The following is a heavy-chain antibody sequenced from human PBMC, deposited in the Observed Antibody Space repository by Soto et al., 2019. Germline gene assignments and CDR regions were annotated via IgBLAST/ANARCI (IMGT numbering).Heavy chain of an antibody. D-gene: IGHD6-6*01. V-gene: IGHV5-10-1*01. CDR2: IDPSDSYT. CDR3: ARHKAIAARTHYYYGMDV. CDR1: GYSFTSYW. J-gene: IGHJ6*02. Sequence: GESLKISCKGSGYSFTSYWISWVRQMPGKGLEWMGRIDPSDSYTNYSPSFQGHVTISADKSISTAYLQWSSLKASDTAMYYCARHKAIAARTHYYYGMDVWGQGTTVTVSS.